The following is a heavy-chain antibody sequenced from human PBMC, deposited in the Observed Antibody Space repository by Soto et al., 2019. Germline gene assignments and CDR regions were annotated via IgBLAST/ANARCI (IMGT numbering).Heavy chain of an antibody. CDR2: IYHSGST. Sequence: SETLSLTCAVSGGSISSGGYSWSWIRQPPGKGLEWIGYIYHSGSTYYNPSLKSRVTISVDRSKNQFSLKLSSVTAADTAVYYCARGRLDYYDSSGYPDYWGQGTLVTVSS. J-gene: IGHJ4*02. D-gene: IGHD3-22*01. CDR1: GGSISSGGYS. V-gene: IGHV4-30-2*01. CDR3: ARGRLDYYDSSGYPDY.